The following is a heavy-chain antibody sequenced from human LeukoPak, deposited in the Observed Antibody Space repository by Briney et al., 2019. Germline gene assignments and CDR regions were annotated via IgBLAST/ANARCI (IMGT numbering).Heavy chain of an antibody. V-gene: IGHV3-48*03. Sequence: GGSLRLSCAASGFTFSSYEMNWVRQAPGKGPEWVSYISSSGSTIYYADFVKGRFTISRDNAKNSLYLQMNSLRAEDTAVYYCARALSSGWLDAFDIWGQGTMVTVSS. CDR2: ISSSGSTI. D-gene: IGHD6-19*01. J-gene: IGHJ3*02. CDR1: GFTFSSYE. CDR3: ARALSSGWLDAFDI.